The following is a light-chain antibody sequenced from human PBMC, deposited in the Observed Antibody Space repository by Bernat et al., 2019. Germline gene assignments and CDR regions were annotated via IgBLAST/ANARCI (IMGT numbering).Light chain of an antibody. Sequence: QSALTQPASVSGSPGQSITISCTGTSSDIGAYNYVSWYQQHPDKAPKLIIYDVSNRPSGVSNRFFGSKSGYTASLTISGLQADDEADYHCSSYTTSSTYVFGTGTKVTVL. CDR1: SSDIGAYNY. CDR2: DVS. CDR3: SSYTTSSTYV. J-gene: IGLJ1*01. V-gene: IGLV2-14*03.